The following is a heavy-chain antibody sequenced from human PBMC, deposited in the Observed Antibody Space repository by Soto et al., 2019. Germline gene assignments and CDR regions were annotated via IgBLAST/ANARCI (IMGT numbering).Heavy chain of an antibody. J-gene: IGHJ6*03. CDR2: ISSSGSTI. CDR3: ARDLLRFPPEYYYYMDV. V-gene: IGHV3-11*01. CDR1: GFTFSDYY. Sequence: GGSLRLSCAASGFTFSDYYMSWIRQAPGKGLEGVSYISSSGSTIYYADSVKGRFTISRDNAKNSLYLQMNSLRAEDTAVYYCARDLLRFPPEYYYYMDVWGKGTTVTVSS. D-gene: IGHD3-3*01.